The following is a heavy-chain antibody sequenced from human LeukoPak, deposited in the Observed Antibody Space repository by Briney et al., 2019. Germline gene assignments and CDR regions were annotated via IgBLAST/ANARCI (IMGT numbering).Heavy chain of an antibody. D-gene: IGHD3-10*01. J-gene: IGHJ4*02. Sequence: GESLKISCKGSGYNFSNYWIAWVRQMPGKGLEWMGIIYPGDSDTRYSPSFQGQVTISADKSISTAYLQWSSLKASDTAMYYCARSSEGMVRGVNQYYFDYWGQGTLVTVSS. CDR2: IYPGDSDT. V-gene: IGHV5-51*01. CDR3: ARSSEGMVRGVNQYYFDY. CDR1: GYNFSNYW.